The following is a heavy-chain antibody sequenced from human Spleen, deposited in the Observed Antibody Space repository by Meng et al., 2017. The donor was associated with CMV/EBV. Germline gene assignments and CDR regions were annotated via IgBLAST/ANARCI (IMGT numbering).Heavy chain of an antibody. Sequence: ASVKVSCKASGYTFTSYGINWVRQAPGQGLEWMGWIRVYNGDTKYAQKFQDRFTMTTDTSTSTAYMGLRSLRSDDTAVYYCARRGPSYCGVDCLAWFDPWGQGTLVTVSS. J-gene: IGHJ5*02. V-gene: IGHV1-18*01. CDR3: ARRGPSYCGVDCLAWFDP. D-gene: IGHD2-21*01. CDR1: GYTFTSYG. CDR2: IRVYNGDT.